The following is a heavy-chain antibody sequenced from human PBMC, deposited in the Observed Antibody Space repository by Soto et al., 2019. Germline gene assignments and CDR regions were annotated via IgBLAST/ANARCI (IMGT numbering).Heavy chain of an antibody. J-gene: IGHJ4*02. D-gene: IGHD6-13*01. Sequence: QVQLVESGGGVVQPGRSLRLSCAASGFIFTSYPMHWVRQAPGKGLEWVAVISTDGRDKHYADSVKGRFTISRDNSQNTLYLQMDSLRPEDTAVYYCARDRARAAAVYDFDSWGQGTLVTVSS. CDR2: ISTDGRDK. CDR3: ARDRARAAAVYDFDS. CDR1: GFIFTSYP. V-gene: IGHV3-30*04.